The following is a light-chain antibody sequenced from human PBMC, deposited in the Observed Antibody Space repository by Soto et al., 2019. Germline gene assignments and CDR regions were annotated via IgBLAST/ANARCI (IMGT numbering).Light chain of an antibody. Sequence: QSVLTQSPSASASLGASVTLTCTLSSGNGHYKVDWYHQRPGKGPRFVMRVGTGGIVGSKGDDIPDRFSVLGSGLNRYLTIKNIQEEDEGDYYCGADHGSGSNFVVVFGGGTKLTVL. CDR1: SGNGHYK. CDR3: GADHGSGSNFVVV. V-gene: IGLV9-49*01. J-gene: IGLJ2*01. CDR2: VGTGGIVG.